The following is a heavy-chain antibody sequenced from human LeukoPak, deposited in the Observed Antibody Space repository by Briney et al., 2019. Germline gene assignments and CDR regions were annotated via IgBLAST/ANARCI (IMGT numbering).Heavy chain of an antibody. CDR3: AKAPPVVAASYYYYGMDV. CDR2: ISGSGGST. Sequence: PGGSLRLSCAASGXTFSSYAMTWVRQAPGKGQEWVSVISGSGGSTYYADSVKGRFTISRDNSKNALYLQMNSLRAEDTAIYYCAKAPPVVAASYYYYGMDVWGQGTTVTVSS. J-gene: IGHJ6*02. CDR1: GXTFSSYA. V-gene: IGHV3-23*01. D-gene: IGHD2-15*01.